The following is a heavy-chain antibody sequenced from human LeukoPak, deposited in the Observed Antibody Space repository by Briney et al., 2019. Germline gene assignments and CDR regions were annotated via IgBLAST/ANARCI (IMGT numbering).Heavy chain of an antibody. CDR2: IYYSGST. J-gene: IGHJ5*02. CDR1: GGSISSYY. V-gene: IGHV4-59*08. Sequence: PSETLSLTCTVSGGSISSYYWSWIRQPPGKGLEWIGYIYYSGSTNYNPSLKSRVTISVDTSKNQFSLKLSSVTAADTAVYYCARYPGIAVRGFDPWGQGTLVTVSS. CDR3: ARYPGIAVRGFDP. D-gene: IGHD6-19*01.